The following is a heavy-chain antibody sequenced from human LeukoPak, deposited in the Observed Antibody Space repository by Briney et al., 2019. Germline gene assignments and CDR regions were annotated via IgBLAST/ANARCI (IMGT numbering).Heavy chain of an antibody. CDR2: INLDGSEV. J-gene: IGHJ4*01. CDR1: GFAFNTYW. Sequence: GGSLRLSCAASGFAFNTYWMTWVRQAPGKGLEWVANINLDGSEVHYVDSLKDRFTISRDNARNSLFLQINSLSADDTAVYYCASGRHDFVHWGHGTLVSVSS. V-gene: IGHV3-7*01. D-gene: IGHD3-16*01. CDR3: ASGRHDFVH.